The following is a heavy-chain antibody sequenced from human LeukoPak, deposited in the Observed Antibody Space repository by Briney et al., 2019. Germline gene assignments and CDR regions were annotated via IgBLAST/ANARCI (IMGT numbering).Heavy chain of an antibody. J-gene: IGHJ4*02. CDR3: GRSMDSSTSRLIEY. Sequence: ASVKVSCKASGYTFINYGISWVRQAPGQGLEWMGWISAENGNTGYVENLQGRVTVTTDTSTSTVYMELRSLRSDDTAVYYCGRSMDSSTSRLIEYWGQGTLVTVSS. V-gene: IGHV1-18*01. D-gene: IGHD6-6*01. CDR1: GYTFINYG. CDR2: ISAENGNT.